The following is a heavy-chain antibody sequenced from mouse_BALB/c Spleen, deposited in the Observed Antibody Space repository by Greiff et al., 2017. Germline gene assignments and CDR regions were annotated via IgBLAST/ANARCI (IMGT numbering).Heavy chain of an antibody. D-gene: IGHD2-14*01. J-gene: IGHJ4*01. Sequence: QVQLQQSGPGLVAPSQSLSITCTASGFSLTGYGVNWVRQPPGKGLEWLGMIWGDGSTDYNSALKSRLSISKDNSKSQVFLKMNSLQTDDTARYYCARVYYRYDDYYAMDYWGQGTSVTVSS. CDR1: GFSLTGYG. CDR3: ARVYYRYDDYYAMDY. CDR2: IWGDGST. V-gene: IGHV2-6-7*01.